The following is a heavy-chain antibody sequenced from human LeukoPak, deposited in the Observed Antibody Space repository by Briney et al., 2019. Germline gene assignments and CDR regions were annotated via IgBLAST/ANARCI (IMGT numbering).Heavy chain of an antibody. Sequence: ASVKVSCKASGYTFTSYAMHWVRQAPGQRLEWMGWINAGNGNTKYSQKFQGRVTITRDTSASSAYMELSSLRSEDTAVYYCARVAEYCGGDCYSGGFDYWGQGTLVTVSS. J-gene: IGHJ4*02. CDR1: GYTFTSYA. CDR2: INAGNGNT. V-gene: IGHV1-3*01. CDR3: ARVAEYCGGDCYSGGFDY. D-gene: IGHD2-21*02.